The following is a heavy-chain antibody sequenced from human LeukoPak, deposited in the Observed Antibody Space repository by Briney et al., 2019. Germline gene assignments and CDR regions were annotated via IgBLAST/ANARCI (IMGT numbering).Heavy chain of an antibody. CDR3: ARPPSSGGHCYYYGMDV. CDR1: GYTFTSYG. CDR2: ISAYNGNT. D-gene: IGHD6-25*01. Sequence: GASVKVSCKASGYTFTSYGISWVRQAPGQGLEWMGWISAYNGNTNYAQKLQGRVTMTTDTSTSTAYMELRSLRSDDTAVYYCARPPSSGGHCYYYGMDVWGQGTTVTVSS. V-gene: IGHV1-18*01. J-gene: IGHJ6*02.